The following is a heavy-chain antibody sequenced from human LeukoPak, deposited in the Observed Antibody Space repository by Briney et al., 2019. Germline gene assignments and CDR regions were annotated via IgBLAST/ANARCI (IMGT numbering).Heavy chain of an antibody. CDR2: MNPNSGNT. Sequence: ASVTVSCKSSGYTFTSYDINWVRQATGQGLEWMGWMNPNSGNTGYAQKFQGRVTMTGNTSISTAYMELSSLRSEDTAVYYCARSVYSGYEHLDYWGQGTLVTVSS. CDR3: ARSVYSGYEHLDY. J-gene: IGHJ4*02. V-gene: IGHV1-8*01. CDR1: GYTFTSYD. D-gene: IGHD5-12*01.